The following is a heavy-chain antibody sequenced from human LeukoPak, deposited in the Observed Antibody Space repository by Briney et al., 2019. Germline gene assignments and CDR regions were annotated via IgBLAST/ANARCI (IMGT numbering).Heavy chain of an antibody. Sequence: PSETLSLTCTVSGGSISSYYWSWIRQPAGKGLEWIGRIYTSGSTKYNPSLKSRVTISVDKSKNQFSLKLSSVTAADTAVYYCAREIGWELQDGWFDPWGQGTLVTVSS. J-gene: IGHJ5*02. CDR3: AREIGWELQDGWFDP. CDR2: IYTSGST. D-gene: IGHD1-26*01. CDR1: GGSISSYY. V-gene: IGHV4-4*07.